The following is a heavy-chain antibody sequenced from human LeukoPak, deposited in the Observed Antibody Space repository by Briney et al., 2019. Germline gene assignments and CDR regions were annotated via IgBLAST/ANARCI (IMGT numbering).Heavy chain of an antibody. V-gene: IGHV1-18*01. CDR2: ISAYNGNT. Sequence: ASVTVSCTASGYTFTSYGISWVRHAPGQGLEWMGWISAYNGNTNYAQKLQGRVTMTTDTSTSTAYMELRSLRSDDTAVYYCARESKYYYDSSGYHSVIDYWGQGTLVTVSS. CDR3: ARESKYYYDSSGYHSVIDY. D-gene: IGHD3-22*01. CDR1: GYTFTSYG. J-gene: IGHJ4*02.